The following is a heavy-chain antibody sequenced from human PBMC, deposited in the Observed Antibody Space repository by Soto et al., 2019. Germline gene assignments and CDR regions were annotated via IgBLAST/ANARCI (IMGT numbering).Heavy chain of an antibody. CDR2: IVVGSGNT. CDR3: VADCPRGIRGWGYYYGMYV. Sequence: GPSGKIDFKTPGFSYTSSAMECVRPAREQHIEWIGWIVVGSGNTNYAQKFQERVTITRDMSTSTAYMELSSLRSEDTAVYYCVADCPRGIRGWGYYYGMYVWGQGPTVTVSS. D-gene: IGHD3-16*01. J-gene: IGHJ6*02. V-gene: IGHV1-58*02. CDR1: GFSYTSSA.